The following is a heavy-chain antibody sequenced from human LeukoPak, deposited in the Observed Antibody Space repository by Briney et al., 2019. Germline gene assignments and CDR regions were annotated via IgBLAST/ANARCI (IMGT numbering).Heavy chain of an antibody. CDR1: GGSISSYY. CDR3: ARWTTVVTRGFDY. V-gene: IGHV4-59*12. Sequence: SETLSLTCTVSGGSISSYYWSWIRQPPGKGLEWIGYIYYSGSTYYNPSLKSRVTISVDTSKNQFSLKLSSVTAADTAVYYCARWTTVVTRGFDYWGQGTLVTVSS. J-gene: IGHJ4*02. D-gene: IGHD4-23*01. CDR2: IYYSGST.